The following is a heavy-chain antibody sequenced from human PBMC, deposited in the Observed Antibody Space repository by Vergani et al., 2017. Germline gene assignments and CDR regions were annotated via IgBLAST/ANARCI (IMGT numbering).Heavy chain of an antibody. V-gene: IGHV4-39*01. CDR3: ARHVTQDYYNDSDYFDY. D-gene: IGHD3-22*01. Sequence: QLQLQESGPGLVKPSGTLSLTCSVTGGSFFNSRYYWGWIRQPPGKGLEWIGSMDYNGRAYYTPSLSRRVAISIDTSKMQFSLKLYSLTAADTAIYYCARHVTQDYYNDSDYFDYWGLGTLVTVSS. CDR1: GGSFFNSRYY. J-gene: IGHJ4*02. CDR2: MDYNGRA.